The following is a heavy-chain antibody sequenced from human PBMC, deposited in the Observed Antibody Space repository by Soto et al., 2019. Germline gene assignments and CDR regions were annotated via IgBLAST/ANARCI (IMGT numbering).Heavy chain of an antibody. V-gene: IGHV4-39*01. J-gene: IGHJ5*02. CDR3: ARHQAYDFWSGHEARFDP. CDR1: GGSISSSSYY. CDR2: IYYSGST. Sequence: QLQLQESGPGLVKPSETLSLTCTVSGGSISSSSYYWGWIRQPPGKGLEWIGSIYYSGSTYYNPSLKSRVTISVDTSKNQFSLKLSSVTAADTAVYYCARHQAYDFWSGHEARFDPWGQGTLVTVSS. D-gene: IGHD3-3*01.